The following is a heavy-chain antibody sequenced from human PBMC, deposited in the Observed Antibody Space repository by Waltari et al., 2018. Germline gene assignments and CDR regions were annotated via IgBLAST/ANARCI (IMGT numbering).Heavy chain of an antibody. Sequence: EVQLLESGGGFVQPGDSLRLSCAASGFTFSRSGMNWVRQAPGKGLEWVSGITSAGSTYYADSVKGRFTISRDNSKNTLYLQMNSLRAEETAVYYCAKVGVCYNCGLDVWGQGTTVTVSS. CDR1: GFTFSRSG. J-gene: IGHJ6*02. D-gene: IGHD2-8*01. V-gene: IGHV3-23*01. CDR3: AKVGVCYNCGLDV. CDR2: ITSAGST.